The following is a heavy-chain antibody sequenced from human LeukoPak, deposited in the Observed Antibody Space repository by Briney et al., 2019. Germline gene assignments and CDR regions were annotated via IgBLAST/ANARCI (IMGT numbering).Heavy chain of an antibody. CDR3: ARYYYDSSGYSY. D-gene: IGHD3-22*01. V-gene: IGHV4-34*01. J-gene: IGHJ4*02. CDR2: IYYSGST. Sequence: SETLSLTCAVYGGSFSGYYWSWIRQPPGKGLEWIGSIYYSGSTYYNPSLKSRVTISVDTSKNQFSLKLSSVTAADTAVYYCARYYYDSSGYSYWGQGTLVTVSS. CDR1: GGSFSGYY.